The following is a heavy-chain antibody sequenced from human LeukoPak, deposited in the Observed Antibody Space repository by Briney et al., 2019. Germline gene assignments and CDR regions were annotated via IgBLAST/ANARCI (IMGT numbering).Heavy chain of an antibody. CDR2: INPNSGGT. Sequence: GASVKVSCKASGYTFTGYYMHWVRQAPGQGLEWMGWINPNSGGTNYAQKFQGRVTMTRDTSISTAYMELSRLRSDDTAVYYCARRTSFYYYYMDVWGKGTTVTISS. CDR3: ARRTSFYYYYMDV. CDR1: GYTFTGYY. J-gene: IGHJ6*03. V-gene: IGHV1-2*02.